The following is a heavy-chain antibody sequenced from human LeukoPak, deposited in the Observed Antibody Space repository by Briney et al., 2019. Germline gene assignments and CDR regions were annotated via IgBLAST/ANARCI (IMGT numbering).Heavy chain of an antibody. V-gene: IGHV1-69*04. J-gene: IGHJ6*02. CDR3: ARDQRLILEWLSSSRYGMDV. CDR2: IIPILGIA. CDR1: GGTFSSYT. D-gene: IGHD3-3*01. Sequence: GASVEVSCKASGGTFSSYTISWVRQAPGQGPEWMGRIIPILGIANYAQKFQGRVTITADKSTSTAYMELSSLRSEDTAVYYCARDQRLILEWLSSSRYGMDVWGQGTLVTVSS.